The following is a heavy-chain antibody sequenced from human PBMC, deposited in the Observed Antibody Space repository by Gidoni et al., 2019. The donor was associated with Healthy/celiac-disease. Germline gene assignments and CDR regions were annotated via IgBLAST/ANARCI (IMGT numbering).Heavy chain of an antibody. CDR2: IKSKTDGGTT. Sequence: EVQLVESGGGLVKPGGSLRLSCAASGFTFSNAWMSWVRQAPGKGLEWVGRIKSKTDGGTTDYAAHVKGRFTISRDDSKNTLYLQMNSLKTEDTAVYYCTTGDGQQLVPFDYWGQGTLVTVSS. CDR1: GFTFSNAW. J-gene: IGHJ4*02. V-gene: IGHV3-15*01. D-gene: IGHD6-13*01. CDR3: TTGDGQQLVPFDY.